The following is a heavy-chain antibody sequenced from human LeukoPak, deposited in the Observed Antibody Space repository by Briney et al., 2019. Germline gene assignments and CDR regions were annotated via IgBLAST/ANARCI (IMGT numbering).Heavy chain of an antibody. CDR1: GFTFSSYA. V-gene: IGHV3-23*01. Sequence: GGSLRLSCAASGFTFSSYAMNWVRQAPGKGLEWVSAISGSGGGTYYADSVKGRFTISRDNAKNTLYLQMNSLRVEDTAVYYCVRDSPSGFFDLWGRGTLVTVSS. CDR2: ISGSGGGT. CDR3: VRDSPSGFFDL. J-gene: IGHJ2*01. D-gene: IGHD6-19*01.